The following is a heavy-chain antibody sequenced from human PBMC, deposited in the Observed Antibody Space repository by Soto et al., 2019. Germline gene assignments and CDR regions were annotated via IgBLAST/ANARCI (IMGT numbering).Heavy chain of an antibody. CDR1: GFSFSDYY. CDR2: ISSRSGST. J-gene: IGHJ4*02. Sequence: QVPLVESGGGLVQPGGSLRLSCAASGFSFSDYYMNWIRQAPGKGLEWISYISSRSGSTQYADSVKGRFTIFRDNAKKSLYLQMNSLRAEDTACARDRSGYDGTFDYWGQGTLVTVSS. D-gene: IGHD5-12*01. CDR3: RSGYDGTFDY. V-gene: IGHV3-11*05.